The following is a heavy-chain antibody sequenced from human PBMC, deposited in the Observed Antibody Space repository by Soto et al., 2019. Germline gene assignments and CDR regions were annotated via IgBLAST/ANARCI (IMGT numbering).Heavy chain of an antibody. J-gene: IGHJ4*02. V-gene: IGHV4-39*07. D-gene: IGHD6-13*01. CDR2: IFYSGST. CDR1: GGSISSSSYY. CDR3: ARDLAAGNCDY. Sequence: SETLSLTCTVSGGSISSSSYYWGWIRQPPGKGLEWIGSIFYSGSTYYNPSLKSRVTISVDTSKNQFSLKLSSVTAADTAVYYCARDLAAGNCDYWGQGTLVTVSS.